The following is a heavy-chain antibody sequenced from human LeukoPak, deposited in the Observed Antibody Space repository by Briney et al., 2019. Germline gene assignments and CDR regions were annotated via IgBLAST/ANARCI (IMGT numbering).Heavy chain of an antibody. D-gene: IGHD4-23*01. V-gene: IGHV3-21*01. CDR3: ARAGTGDYGGNSYYFDY. CDR1: GFTFSSYS. Sequence: GGSLRLSCAASGFTFSSYSMNWVRQAPGKGLEWVSSISSSSSYIYYADSVKGRFTISRDNAKISLYLQMNSLRAEDTAVYYCARAGTGDYGGNSYYFDYWGQGTLVTVSS. CDR2: ISSSSSYI. J-gene: IGHJ4*02.